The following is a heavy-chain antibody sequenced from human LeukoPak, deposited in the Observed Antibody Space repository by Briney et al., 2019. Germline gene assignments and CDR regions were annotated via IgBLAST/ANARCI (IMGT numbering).Heavy chain of an antibody. J-gene: IGHJ4*02. CDR2: INHSGST. D-gene: IGHD2-8*02. V-gene: IGHV4-34*01. CDR3: ARQGVVLYEPPYYFDY. CDR1: GGSFSGYY. Sequence: SETLSLTCAVYGGSFSGYYWGWIRQPPGKGLEWIGEINHSGSTNYNPSLKSRVTISVDTSKNQFSLKLSSVTAADTAVYNCARQGVVLYEPPYYFDYWGQGTLVTVSS.